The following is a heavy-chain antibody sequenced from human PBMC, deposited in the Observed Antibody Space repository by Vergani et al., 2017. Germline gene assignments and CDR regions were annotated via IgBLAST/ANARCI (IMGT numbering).Heavy chain of an antibody. Sequence: QVQLVQSGAEVKKPGASVKVSCKASGYTFTGYYMHWVRQAPGQGLEWMGWINPNSGGTNYAQKFQGRVTMTRDTSISTAYMALSRLRSYDTAVYYCARDRASSGWYLAFDIWGQGTMVTGSS. V-gene: IGHV1-2*02. D-gene: IGHD6-19*01. J-gene: IGHJ3*02. CDR1: GYTFTGYY. CDR3: ARDRASSGWYLAFDI. CDR2: INPNSGGT.